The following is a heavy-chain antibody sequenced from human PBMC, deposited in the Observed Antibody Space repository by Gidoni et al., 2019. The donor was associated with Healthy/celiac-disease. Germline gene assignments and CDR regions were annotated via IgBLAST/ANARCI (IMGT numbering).Heavy chain of an antibody. D-gene: IGHD3-9*01. J-gene: IGHJ6*03. CDR2: IYYSGST. CDR3: ARVFYSLGWGGNYYYYYMDV. V-gene: IGHV4-59*01. Sequence: QVQLQESGPGLVKPSETLSLTCTVSGGSISSYYWSWIRQPPGKGLEWIGYIYYSGSTNYNPSLKSRVTISVDTSKNQFSLKLSSVTAADTAVYYCARVFYSLGWGGNYYYYYMDVWGKGTTVTVSS. CDR1: GGSISSYY.